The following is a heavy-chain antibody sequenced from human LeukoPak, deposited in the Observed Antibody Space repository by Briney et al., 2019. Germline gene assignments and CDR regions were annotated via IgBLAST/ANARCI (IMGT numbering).Heavy chain of an antibody. V-gene: IGHV1-24*01. D-gene: IGHD2-21*02. CDR3: ATFLVSPNVVVTGIRVMDALDN. J-gene: IGHJ4*01. CDR2: LDLQNYET. CDR1: GYNLTDLS. Sequence: ASVKLSCKVSGYNLTDLSMHWVRQAPGKGLGWMGGLDLQNYETISAQKFQGRVTMTEDTSKDTAYMKLSSVRSKDTALYYGATFLVSPNVVVTGIRVMDALDNWGQGTLVTVSS.